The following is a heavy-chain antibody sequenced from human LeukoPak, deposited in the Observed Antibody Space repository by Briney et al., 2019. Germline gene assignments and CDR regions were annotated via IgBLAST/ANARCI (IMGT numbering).Heavy chain of an antibody. CDR1: GGTFSSYA. J-gene: IGHJ6*02. CDR2: IIPIFGTA. CDR3: ARDDGDDSYYHGMDV. V-gene: IGHV1-69*13. D-gene: IGHD4-17*01. Sequence: SVKVSCKASGGTFSSYAISWVRQAPGQGLEWMGGIIPIFGTASYAQKFQGRVTITADESTSTAYMEPSSLRSEDTAVYYCARDDGDDSYYHGMDVWGQGTTVTVSS.